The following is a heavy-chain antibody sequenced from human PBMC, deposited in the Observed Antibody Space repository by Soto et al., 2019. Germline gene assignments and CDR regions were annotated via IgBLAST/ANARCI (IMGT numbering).Heavy chain of an antibody. CDR1: GGSCSDYY. Sequence: SETLSLTCAVYGGSCSDYYWTWIRQPPGKGLEWIGEIHHSGSTNYNPSLKSRVTISLDTSKNQFSLKLSSVTAADAAVYYCASYGRGTYYYGYYFHHWGQGTPVTVSS. D-gene: IGHD3-10*01. CDR3: ASYGRGTYYYGYYFHH. V-gene: IGHV4-34*01. CDR2: IHHSGST. J-gene: IGHJ4*02.